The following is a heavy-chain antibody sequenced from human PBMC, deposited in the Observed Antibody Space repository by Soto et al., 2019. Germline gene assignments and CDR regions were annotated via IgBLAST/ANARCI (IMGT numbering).Heavy chain of an antibody. CDR1: GFSFSSYS. Sequence: GGSLRLSCSASGFSFSSYSMHWGRQAPGKGLEYISAIRSDGAYTYYADSVKGRFFISRDNSKNTLYLQMSSLRADDTAVYYCVKDHYSGYDYYLMDGWGQGTTVTVAS. CDR3: VKDHYSGYDYYLMDG. CDR2: IRSDGAYT. J-gene: IGHJ6*02. D-gene: IGHD1-26*01. V-gene: IGHV3-64D*06.